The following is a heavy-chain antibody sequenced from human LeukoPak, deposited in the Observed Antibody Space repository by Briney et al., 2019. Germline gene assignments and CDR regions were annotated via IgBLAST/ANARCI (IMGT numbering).Heavy chain of an antibody. CDR1: GFTFSSNS. V-gene: IGHV3-48*04. Sequence: GGSLRLSCAASGFTFSSNSMNWVRQAPGQGLEWVSYISSKSTTTYYADSVKGRFTISRDNAKNSLHLQMNSLRAEDTAVYYCARDLLNYYYYGMDVWGQGTTVTVSS. CDR3: ARDLLNYYYYGMDV. J-gene: IGHJ6*02. CDR2: ISSKSTTT. D-gene: IGHD2-15*01.